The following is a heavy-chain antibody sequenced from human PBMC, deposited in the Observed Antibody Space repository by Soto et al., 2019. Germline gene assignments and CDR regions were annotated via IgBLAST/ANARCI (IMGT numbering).Heavy chain of an antibody. Sequence: GGSLRLSCAASGFTFSSYAMSWVRQAPGKGLEWVSAISGSGGSTYYADSVKGRFTISRDNSKNTLYLQMNSLRAEDTAVYYCAKWNKWDIVVVTATIDYWGQGTLVTVSS. V-gene: IGHV3-23*01. CDR3: AKWNKWDIVVVTATIDY. D-gene: IGHD2-21*02. J-gene: IGHJ4*02. CDR1: GFTFSSYA. CDR2: ISGSGGST.